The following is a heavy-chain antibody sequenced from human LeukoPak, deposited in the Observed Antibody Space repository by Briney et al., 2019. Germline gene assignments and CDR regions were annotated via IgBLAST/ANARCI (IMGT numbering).Heavy chain of an antibody. CDR2: IYYSGST. V-gene: IGHV4-39*02. D-gene: IGHD6-19*01. J-gene: IGHJ3*02. CDR3: ARLAAGIAVAVHPFDT. Sequence: PSETLSLTCTVSGGSISSSSYYWGWIRQPPGKGLEWIGSIYYSGSTYYNPSLKSRVIIFVDTSKNHFSLKLSSVTAADTAVFFCARLAAGIAVAVHPFDTWGQGTPVTVSS. CDR1: GGSISSSSYY.